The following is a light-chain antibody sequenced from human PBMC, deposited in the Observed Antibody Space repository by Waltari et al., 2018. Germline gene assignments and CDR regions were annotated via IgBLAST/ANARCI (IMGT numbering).Light chain of an antibody. V-gene: IGKV3-20*01. J-gene: IGKJ1*01. CDR1: QSINSFY. Sequence: ELVLTQSPGPLSLSPGASATLSCRASQSINSFYFAWYQQKPGQAPSLLIYDTSTRATGVPDRFTGSGSGTDFALTISRLEPEDFAVYYCQQYGNSRTFGQGTKVEIK. CDR3: QQYGNSRT. CDR2: DTS.